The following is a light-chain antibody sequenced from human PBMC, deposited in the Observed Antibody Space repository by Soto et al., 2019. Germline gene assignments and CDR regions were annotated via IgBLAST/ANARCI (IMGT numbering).Light chain of an antibody. V-gene: IGKV1-39*01. CDR3: QQGYSTRLS. J-gene: IGKJ4*01. Sequence: DIEMTQSPSSLSASVGDRVTITCRASQGISTYLNWYQQKGGKAPKLLIHGASSLQSGVPLRFSGSGSGTDFTLTISSVQPEDFATYYCQQGYSTRLSFGGGTKVELK. CDR1: QGISTY. CDR2: GAS.